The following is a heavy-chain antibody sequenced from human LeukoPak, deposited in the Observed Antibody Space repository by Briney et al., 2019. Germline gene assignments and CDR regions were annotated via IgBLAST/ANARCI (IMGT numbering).Heavy chain of an antibody. CDR3: ARDRMYYDSSGYHYEAYYFDF. V-gene: IGHV4-38-2*02. CDR2: IYHSGST. D-gene: IGHD3-22*01. CDR1: GYSISSGYY. Sequence: SETLSLTCAVSGYSISSGYYWGWIRQPPGKGLEWIGSIYHSGSTYYNPSLKSRVTISVDTSKNQFSLKLSSVTAADTAVYYCARDRMYYDSSGYHYEAYYFDFWGQGTLVTVSS. J-gene: IGHJ4*02.